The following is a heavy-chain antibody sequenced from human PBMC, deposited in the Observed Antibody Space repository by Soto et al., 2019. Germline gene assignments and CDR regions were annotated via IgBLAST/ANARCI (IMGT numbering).Heavy chain of an antibody. V-gene: IGHV4-59*01. Sequence: SETLSLTCTVSGASISPYYWTWIRQPPGKGLEWIGYIFSSGNTNYNPSLKSRVTISVDTSKYQFSLKLSSVTAADTAVYYCAREYYFGPPSYRGTHVWFQGTTVTVSS. D-gene: IGHD3-10*01. CDR2: IFSSGNT. CDR3: AREYYFGPPSYRGTHV. CDR1: GASISPYY. J-gene: IGHJ6*02.